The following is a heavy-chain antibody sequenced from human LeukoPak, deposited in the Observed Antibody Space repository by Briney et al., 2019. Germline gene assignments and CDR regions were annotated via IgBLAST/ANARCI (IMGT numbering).Heavy chain of an antibody. V-gene: IGHV3-43*02. Sequence: PGGTLRLSCAASGVSFDDNAMYWVRQAPGKGLEWVSLICGDGATTYYADSVKGRFNISRDNSKSSLYLQMNRLRSEDSALYYCAKDNQRGGFQHWGQGTLVTVSS. D-gene: IGHD3-16*01. J-gene: IGHJ1*01. CDR1: GVSFDDNA. CDR2: ICGDGATT. CDR3: AKDNQRGGFQH.